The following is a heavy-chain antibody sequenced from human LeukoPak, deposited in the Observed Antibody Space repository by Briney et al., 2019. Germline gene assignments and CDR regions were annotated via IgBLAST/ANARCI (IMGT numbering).Heavy chain of an antibody. D-gene: IGHD1-26*01. CDR3: ARDRVGAIPYYFDY. Sequence: GGSLRLSCAASGFTFNSYDMSWVRQAPGKGLEWVSAISGSGGSTYYADSVKGRFTIYRDNSKNTLYLQMNSLRAEDTAVYYCARDRVGAIPYYFDYWGKGTLVTVS. J-gene: IGHJ4*02. CDR1: GFTFNSYD. V-gene: IGHV3-23*01. CDR2: ISGSGGST.